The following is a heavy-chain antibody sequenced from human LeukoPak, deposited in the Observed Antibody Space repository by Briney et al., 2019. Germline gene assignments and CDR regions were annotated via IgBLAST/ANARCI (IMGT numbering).Heavy chain of an antibody. CDR3: TTVLSGTEYYYYYYMDV. J-gene: IGHJ6*03. Sequence: GGSLRLSCAASGFTFSNAWMSWVRQAPGKGLEWVGRIKSKTDGGTTDYAAPVKGRFTISRDDSKNTLYVQMNSLKTEDTAVYYCTTVLSGTEYYYYYYMDVWGKGTTVTVSS. D-gene: IGHD2/OR15-2a*01. V-gene: IGHV3-15*01. CDR2: IKSKTDGGTT. CDR1: GFTFSNAW.